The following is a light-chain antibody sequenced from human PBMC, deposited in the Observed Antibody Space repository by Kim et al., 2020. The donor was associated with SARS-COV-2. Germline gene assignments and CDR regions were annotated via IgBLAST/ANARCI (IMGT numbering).Light chain of an antibody. J-gene: IGLJ1*01. CDR2: DVS. CDR1: SSDVGRYKY. V-gene: IGLV2-14*04. Sequence: GQSTTISCTGTSSDVGRYKYFSWYQQHPGKAPKLMIYDVSERPSGVSNRFSGSKSGNTASLTISGLQAEDEANYYCSSYASSRSYVFGTGTKVTVL. CDR3: SSYASSRSYV.